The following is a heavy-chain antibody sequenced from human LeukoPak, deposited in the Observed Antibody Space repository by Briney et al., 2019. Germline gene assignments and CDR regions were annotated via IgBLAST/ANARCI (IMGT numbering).Heavy chain of an antibody. CDR3: ARLTYTTTIDY. D-gene: IGHD1-1*01. CDR2: IYYSGRT. CDR1: GGSIGSSFYY. V-gene: IGHV4-39*01. Sequence: SETLSLTCTVSGGSIGSSFYYWGWIRQPPGKGLEWIGSIYYSGRTYYNPSLKSRVTISVDTSKNQFSLKLSSVTAADTAVYYCARLTYTTTIDYWGQGTLATVSS. J-gene: IGHJ4*02.